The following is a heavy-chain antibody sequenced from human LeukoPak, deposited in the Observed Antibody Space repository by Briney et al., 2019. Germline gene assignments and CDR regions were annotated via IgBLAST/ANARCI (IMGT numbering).Heavy chain of an antibody. CDR1: GFTFSSYG. D-gene: IGHD6-19*01. V-gene: IGHV3-30*18. CDR2: ISYDGSNK. J-gene: IGHJ4*02. Sequence: GGSLRLSCAASGFTFSSYGMHWVRQAPGKGLEWVAVISYDGSNKYYADSVKGRFTISRDNSKNTLYLQMNSLRAEDTAVYYCAKNDGAVAGTLDYWGQGTLVTVSS. CDR3: AKNDGAVAGTLDY.